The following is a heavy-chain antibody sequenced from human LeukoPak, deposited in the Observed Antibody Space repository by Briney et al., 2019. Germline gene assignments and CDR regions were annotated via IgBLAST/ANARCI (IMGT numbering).Heavy chain of an antibody. J-gene: IGHJ6*02. Sequence: QSGGSLRLSCAASGFTLSSYRMNWVRQAPGKGLEWVANIKQDGSERYYMDSVKGRFTISRDNAKNSLYLQMNSLRAEDTGVYYCGRVAAAGTRNSYGMDVWGQGTTVTVSS. D-gene: IGHD6-13*01. CDR2: IKQDGSER. CDR3: GRVAAAGTRNSYGMDV. CDR1: GFTLSSYR. V-gene: IGHV3-7*01.